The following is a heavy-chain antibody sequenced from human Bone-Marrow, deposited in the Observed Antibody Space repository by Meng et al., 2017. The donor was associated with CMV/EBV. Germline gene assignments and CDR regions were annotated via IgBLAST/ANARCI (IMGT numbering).Heavy chain of an antibody. CDR2: IKQDGSEK. CDR3: AKELHPYYYYGMDV. J-gene: IGHJ6*02. CDR1: GFTFSSYW. V-gene: IGHV3-7*01. D-gene: IGHD5-18*01. Sequence: GESLKISCAASGFTFSSYWMSWVRQAPGKGLEWVANIKQDGSEKYYVDSVKGRFTISRDNAKNSLYLQMNSLRAEDTAVYYCAKELHPYYYYGMDVWGQGTTVTVSS.